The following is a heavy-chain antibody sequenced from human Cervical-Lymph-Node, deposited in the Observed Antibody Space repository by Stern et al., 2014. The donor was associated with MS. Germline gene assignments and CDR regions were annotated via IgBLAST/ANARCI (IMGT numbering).Heavy chain of an antibody. D-gene: IGHD1-26*01. CDR2: IIPIFGTA. CDR1: GCTFSSYA. V-gene: IGHV1-69*01. J-gene: IGHJ6*02. CDR3: ARGELKEGLVRGMDV. Sequence: QLVQSGAEVKKPGSSVTVSCKASGCTFSSYAISWVRQAPGQGIERMGGIIPIFGTATYQQQSQGRVTITADESTSTAYMELSSLRSEDTAVYYCARGELKEGLVRGMDVWGQGTTVTVSS.